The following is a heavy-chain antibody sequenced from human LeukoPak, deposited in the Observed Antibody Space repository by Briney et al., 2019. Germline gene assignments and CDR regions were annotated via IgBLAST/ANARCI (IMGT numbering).Heavy chain of an antibody. D-gene: IGHD2-21*02. J-gene: IGHJ4*02. Sequence: PSETLSLTCTVSGGSISSSSYYWGWIRQPPGKGLEWIGSIYYSGSTYHNPSLKSRVTISVDTSKNQFSLKLSSVTAADTAVYYCARVKTERIVVVTAVYFDYWGQGTLVTVSS. V-gene: IGHV4-39*07. CDR2: IYYSGST. CDR1: GGSISSSSYY. CDR3: ARVKTERIVVVTAVYFDY.